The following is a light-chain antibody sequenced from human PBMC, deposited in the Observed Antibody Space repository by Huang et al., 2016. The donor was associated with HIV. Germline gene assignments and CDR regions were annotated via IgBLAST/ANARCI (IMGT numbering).Light chain of an antibody. CDR1: QSVGGK. J-gene: IGKJ4*01. V-gene: IGKV3-15*01. Sequence: ILLTQFPATLSVSPGQRVTLSCRASQSVGGKLAWYQQRPGQAPRLLIYGASTRVPTSPVRFSGSGSGTEFTLTISSLQSEDFAVYYCQQYDTWPPLTVGGGTKV. CDR2: GAS. CDR3: QQYDTWPPLT.